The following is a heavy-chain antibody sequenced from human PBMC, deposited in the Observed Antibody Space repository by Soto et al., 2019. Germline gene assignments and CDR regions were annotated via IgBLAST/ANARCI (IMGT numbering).Heavy chain of an antibody. Sequence: EAQLVESGGGLVQPGGSLRLSCAVSGFTFSDHYINWVRQAPGKGLEWVGRTRNKAHSYTTECAASVKGRFTISRDDSKNSVYLEMHSLKTEDTAVYYCARGPISMVRAKTPSLDYWGQGTLVTVSS. V-gene: IGHV3-72*01. D-gene: IGHD3-10*01. CDR2: TRNKAHSYTT. J-gene: IGHJ4*02. CDR1: GFTFSDHY. CDR3: ARGPISMVRAKTPSLDY.